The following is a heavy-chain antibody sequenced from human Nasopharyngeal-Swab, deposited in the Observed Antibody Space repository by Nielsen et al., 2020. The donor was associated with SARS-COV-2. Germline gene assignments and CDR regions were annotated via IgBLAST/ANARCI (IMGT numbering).Heavy chain of an antibody. CDR2: IGIAGDP. Sequence: GESLKISCAASRFTFSTYDMHWVRQVTGKGLEWVSAIGIAGDPYYAGSVKGRFTISRENAKNSLYLQMNSLRAGDTAVYYCARGGRGSQYYMDVWGKGTTVTVSS. CDR3: ARGGRGSQYYMDV. CDR1: RFTFSTYD. D-gene: IGHD1-26*01. V-gene: IGHV3-13*05. J-gene: IGHJ6*03.